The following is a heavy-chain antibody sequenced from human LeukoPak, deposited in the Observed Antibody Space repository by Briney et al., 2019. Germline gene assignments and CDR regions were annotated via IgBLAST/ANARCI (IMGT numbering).Heavy chain of an antibody. CDR1: GFTFSSYW. Sequence: GGSLRLSCAASGFTFSSYWMSWVRQAPGKGLEWVANIKKDGSEKYYVDSVKGRFTISRDNAKKSLYLQMNSLRAEDTAVYYCARHLSGVTGYTYGRGIDYWGQGTLVTVSS. CDR3: ARHLSGVTGYTYGRGIDY. CDR2: IKKDGSEK. D-gene: IGHD5-18*01. V-gene: IGHV3-7*01. J-gene: IGHJ4*02.